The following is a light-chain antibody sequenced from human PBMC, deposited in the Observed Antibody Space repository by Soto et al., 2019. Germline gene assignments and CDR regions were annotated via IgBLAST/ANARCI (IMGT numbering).Light chain of an antibody. Sequence: DIQLTLSPSFLSASVGDRVTIACRASQDIKSYLAWYQQKPGKAPKLLIYPASTLQSGVPSRFSGSGSGTEFTLTISSLQPEDFATYHCQQVNIYPITFGQGTRLE. CDR1: QDIKSY. CDR3: QQVNIYPIT. V-gene: IGKV1-9*01. J-gene: IGKJ5*01. CDR2: PAS.